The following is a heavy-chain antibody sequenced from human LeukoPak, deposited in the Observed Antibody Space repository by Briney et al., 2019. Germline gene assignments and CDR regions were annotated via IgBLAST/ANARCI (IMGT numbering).Heavy chain of an antibody. D-gene: IGHD2-2*01. CDR2: ISGNGGST. J-gene: IGHJ4*02. V-gene: IGHV3-23*01. Sequence: GGSLRLSCAASGFTFSNYSLTWVRQAPGKGLEWVSAISGNGGSTSYADSVKGRFTISRDNSKNTLYLQMNSLRAEDTAVYYCAKDRSSSTSCSNYWGQGTLVTVSS. CDR3: AKDRSSSTSCSNY. CDR1: GFTFSNYS.